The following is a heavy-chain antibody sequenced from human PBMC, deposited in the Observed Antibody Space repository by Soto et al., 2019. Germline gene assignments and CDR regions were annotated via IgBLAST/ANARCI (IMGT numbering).Heavy chain of an antibody. D-gene: IGHD2-15*01. Sequence: PGGSLRLSCAASGLTFSTYAMNWVRQTPGKGLDWVSTIGVRDGNTYYADSVRGRFTISRDNSKDTLYLQMNSLRAEDTAVYYCAKAKEGYATTFYYYGMDVWGQGTRVTVSS. CDR2: IGVRDGNT. V-gene: IGHV3-23*01. CDR1: GLTFSTYA. CDR3: AKAKEGYATTFYYYGMDV. J-gene: IGHJ6*02.